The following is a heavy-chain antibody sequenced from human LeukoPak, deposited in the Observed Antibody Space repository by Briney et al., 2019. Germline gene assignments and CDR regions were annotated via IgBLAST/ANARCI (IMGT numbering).Heavy chain of an antibody. V-gene: IGHV4-34*01. J-gene: IGHJ5*02. Sequence: SETLSLTCAVYGGSFSGYYWSWIRQPPGKGLEWIGEINHSGSTNYNPSLKSRVTISVDTSKNQFSLKLSSVTAADTAVYYCARALKLLWFGEWWFDPWGQGTLVTVSS. D-gene: IGHD3-10*01. CDR2: INHSGST. CDR3: ARALKLLWFGEWWFDP. CDR1: GGSFSGYY.